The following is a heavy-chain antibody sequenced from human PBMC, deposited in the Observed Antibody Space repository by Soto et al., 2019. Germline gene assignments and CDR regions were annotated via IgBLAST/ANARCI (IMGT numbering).Heavy chain of an antibody. J-gene: IGHJ6*02. V-gene: IGHV4-34*01. CDR1: GGSFSDYY. CDR3: AASRGYDSSGYSGYYYGMDV. CDR2: INHSGST. Sequence: SETLSLTCAVYGGSFSDYYWSWIRQPPGKGLEWIGEINHSGSTNYNPSLKSRVTISVDTSKNQFSLKLSSVTAADTAVYYCAASRGYDSSGYSGYYYGMDVWGQGTTVTVSS. D-gene: IGHD3-22*01.